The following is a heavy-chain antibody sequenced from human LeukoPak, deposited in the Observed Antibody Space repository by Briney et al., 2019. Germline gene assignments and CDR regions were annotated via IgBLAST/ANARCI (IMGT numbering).Heavy chain of an antibody. J-gene: IGHJ5*02. D-gene: IGHD2-15*01. V-gene: IGHV3-33*01. CDR1: GFTFSNYD. CDR3: ARQMSVFGGGDWLDP. CDR2: IWSDGSNE. Sequence: AGGSLRLSCAASGFTFSNYDMHWVRQAPGKGLEWVAVIWSDGSNEYSTDSLKGRFTISRDNSKNTPYLQMNSLRAEDTAVYYCARQMSVFGGGDWLDPWGQGTLVTVSS.